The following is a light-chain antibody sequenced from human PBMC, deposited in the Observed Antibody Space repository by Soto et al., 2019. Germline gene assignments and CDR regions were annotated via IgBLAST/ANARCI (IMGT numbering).Light chain of an antibody. V-gene: IGLV4-69*01. CDR3: QSWGTAVV. Sequence: QLVLTQSPSASASLGASVKLTCTLSSGHSSYAIAWHQQQPEKGPRYLMRLDTDGSHYKGDGIPDRFSGSSSGADRYLTISSLQSEDEADYYCQSWGTAVVFGGGTKLT. J-gene: IGLJ2*01. CDR2: LDTDGSH. CDR1: SGHSSYA.